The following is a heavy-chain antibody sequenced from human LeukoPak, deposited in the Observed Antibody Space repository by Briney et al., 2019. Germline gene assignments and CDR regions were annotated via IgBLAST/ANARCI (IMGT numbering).Heavy chain of an antibody. Sequence: PGGSLRLSCAASEFTLNNYAMSWVRQAPGKGLEWVSIINNSGGSTYYADSVKGRFTISRDLSKNTLYLQMNSLRAEDTALYYCARKYSGTNPFDYWGQGTLVTVSS. J-gene: IGHJ4*02. V-gene: IGHV3-23*01. CDR1: EFTLNNYA. CDR3: ARKYSGTNPFDY. D-gene: IGHD1-26*01. CDR2: INNSGGST.